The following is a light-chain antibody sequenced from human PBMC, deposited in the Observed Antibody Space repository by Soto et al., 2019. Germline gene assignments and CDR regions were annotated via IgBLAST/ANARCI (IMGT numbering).Light chain of an antibody. V-gene: IGKV3-15*01. J-gene: IGKJ1*01. Sequence: ERVIPRAPPTLYVSPGERASLSCRASQSVNRNLAWYQQKPGQAPRLLIFGPSTRATGVPGRFSGSGSGTEFTLTISSLQSEDFAVYYCQQYNNWPQTFGQGTKVDI. CDR2: GPS. CDR1: QSVNRN. CDR3: QQYNNWPQT.